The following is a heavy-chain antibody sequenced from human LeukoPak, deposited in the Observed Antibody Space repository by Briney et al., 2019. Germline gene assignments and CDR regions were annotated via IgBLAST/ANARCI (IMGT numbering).Heavy chain of an antibody. J-gene: IGHJ3*02. CDR1: GFTFSRYG. CDR3: AKGRWTTVTSSAFDI. Sequence: GGSLRLSCAASGFTFSRYGMHWVRQAPGKGLEWVAVIWYDGSIKYYADSVKGRFTISKDNSKNTLYLQMNSLRAEDTAVYYCAKGRWTTVTSSAFDIWGQGTMVTVSS. CDR2: IWYDGSIK. D-gene: IGHD4-17*01. V-gene: IGHV3-33*06.